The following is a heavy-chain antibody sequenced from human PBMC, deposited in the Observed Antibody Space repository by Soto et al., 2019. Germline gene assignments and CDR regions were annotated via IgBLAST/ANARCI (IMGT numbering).Heavy chain of an antibody. Sequence: EVQLVESGGGLVKPGGSRRLSCAASGFTFSSYSMNWVRQAPGKGLEWVSSISSSSSYIYYADSVKGRFTISRDNAKNSLYLQMNSLRAEDTAVYYCARDGRGLVGAIDYWGQGTLVTVSS. CDR1: GFTFSSYS. CDR2: ISSSSSYI. V-gene: IGHV3-21*01. D-gene: IGHD1-26*01. CDR3: ARDGRGLVGAIDY. J-gene: IGHJ4*02.